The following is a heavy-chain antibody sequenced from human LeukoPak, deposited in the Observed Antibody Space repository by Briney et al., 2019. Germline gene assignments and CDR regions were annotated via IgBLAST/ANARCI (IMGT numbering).Heavy chain of an antibody. Sequence: GGSLRLSCAASGFTFSNFWMSWVRQAPGKGMEWVAIINPDGSTTGYVDSVKGRFTISRDNAKNSLCLQLNSLRAEDTAVYYCVRDPGWGAFDIWGQGTMVTVSS. V-gene: IGHV3-7*01. J-gene: IGHJ3*02. D-gene: IGHD3-16*01. CDR1: GFTFSNFW. CDR3: VRDPGWGAFDI. CDR2: INPDGSTT.